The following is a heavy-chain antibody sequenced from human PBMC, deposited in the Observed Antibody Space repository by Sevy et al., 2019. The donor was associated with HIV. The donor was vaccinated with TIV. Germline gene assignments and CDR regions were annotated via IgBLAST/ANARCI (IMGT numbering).Heavy chain of an antibody. D-gene: IGHD4-17*01. CDR2: ISSSSSSI. CDR3: ARDYGDYPAVWYFDY. Sequence: GEPLKISCAASGFTFSSYSMNWVRQAPGKGLEWISYISSSSSSIYYADSVKGRFTISRDNAKNSLYLQMNSLRDDDTAVYYCARDYGDYPAVWYFDYWGQGTLVTVSS. CDR1: GFTFSSYS. J-gene: IGHJ4*02. V-gene: IGHV3-48*02.